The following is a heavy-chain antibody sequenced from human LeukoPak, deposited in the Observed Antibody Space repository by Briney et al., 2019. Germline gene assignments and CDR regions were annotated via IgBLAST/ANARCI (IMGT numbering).Heavy chain of an antibody. Sequence: GGSLRLSCAASGFTFSNHWMSWVRQAPGKGLEWVANIKQDGSEKYYVDSVKGRFTISRDNTENSLYLQMNSLRDDDTAVYYCARWGSGSCYDYWGLGTLVTLSS. D-gene: IGHD2-15*01. CDR1: GFTFSNHW. V-gene: IGHV3-7*01. CDR3: ARWGSGSCYDY. J-gene: IGHJ4*02. CDR2: IKQDGSEK.